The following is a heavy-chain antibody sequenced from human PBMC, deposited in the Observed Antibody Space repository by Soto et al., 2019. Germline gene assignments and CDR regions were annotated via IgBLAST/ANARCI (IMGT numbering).Heavy chain of an antibody. CDR1: VFSFSSYS. Sequence: GWSLRLSCASSVFSFSSYSMSWVRQAPGKGLEWVSSISGSGTNTYYPDSVKGRFSISRDNSRNTLFLQMNSLRAEDSAVYYCAKHLADYNSGSFRWLDPWGQGTLVTVSS. CDR3: AKHLADYNSGSFRWLDP. V-gene: IGHV3-23*01. J-gene: IGHJ5*02. CDR2: ISGSGTNT. D-gene: IGHD5-18*01.